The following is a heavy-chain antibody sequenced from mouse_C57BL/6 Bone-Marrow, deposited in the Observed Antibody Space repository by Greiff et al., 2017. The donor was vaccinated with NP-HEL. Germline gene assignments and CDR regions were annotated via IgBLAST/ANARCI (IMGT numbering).Heavy chain of an antibody. CDR2: IDPEDGET. V-gene: IGHV14-2*01. J-gene: IGHJ3*01. D-gene: IGHD1-1*01. CDR1: GFNIKDYY. Sequence: VQLQQSGAELVKPGASVKLSCTASGFNIKDYYMHWVKQRTEQGLEWIGRIDPEDGETKYAPKFQGKATITADTSSNTAYLQLSSLTSEDTAVYYGATPFSGSSHLFAYWGQGTLVTVSA. CDR3: ATPFSGSSHLFAY.